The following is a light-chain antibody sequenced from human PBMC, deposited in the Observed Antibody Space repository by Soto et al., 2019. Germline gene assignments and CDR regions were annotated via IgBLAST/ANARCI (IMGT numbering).Light chain of an antibody. J-gene: IGKJ1*01. CDR3: QHYNDYSRV. V-gene: IGKV1-5*03. Sequence: DIQMTQSPSTLSASIGDRVTITCRASQSITSWLAWYQQKPGKAPKLLIYKASNLQTGVPSRFSGSGSGTEFTLTITSLQPDDFATYYCQHYNDYSRVFGQGTKVEIK. CDR2: KAS. CDR1: QSITSW.